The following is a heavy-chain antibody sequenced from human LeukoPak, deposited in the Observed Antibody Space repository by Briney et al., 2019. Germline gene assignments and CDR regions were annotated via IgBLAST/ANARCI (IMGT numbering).Heavy chain of an antibody. CDR2: IYSTGST. CDR1: GGSVRSYW. J-gene: IGHJ4*02. CDR3: ARQGYTVSYYFLDY. V-gene: IGHV4-4*07. D-gene: IGHD1-26*01. Sequence: PSETLSLTCDVSGGSVRSYWWGWVRQPAGKGLEWLGRIYSTGSTRFNPSLKSRLTLSIDTSTNQFSLKLTSVTAADTVVYFCARQGYTVSYYFLDYWSQGTLVTVSS.